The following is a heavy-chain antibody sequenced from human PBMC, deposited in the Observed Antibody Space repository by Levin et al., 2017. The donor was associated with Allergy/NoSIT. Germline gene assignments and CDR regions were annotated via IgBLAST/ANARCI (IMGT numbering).Heavy chain of an antibody. CDR2: ISSTGSPT. CDR3: PRHGGSGFNY. Sequence: GGSLRLSCVASGFSLSSYSINWVRQAPGKGLEWISYISSTGSPTHYADSVGGRFTVSRDNAKNSLYLQMNNLRDEDTAVYYCPRHGGSGFNYWGRGTLVIVTS. D-gene: IGHD6-19*01. J-gene: IGHJ4*02. V-gene: IGHV3-48*02. CDR1: GFSLSSYS.